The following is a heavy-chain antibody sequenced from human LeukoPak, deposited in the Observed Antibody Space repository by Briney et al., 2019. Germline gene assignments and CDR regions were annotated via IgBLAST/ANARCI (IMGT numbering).Heavy chain of an antibody. V-gene: IGHV5-51*01. Sequence: GESLKISCKGSGYSFTSYWIGWVRQMPGKGLEWMGIIYPGDSDTRYSPSFRGQVTISADKSISTAYLQWSSLKASDTAMYYCARSPDGYCTNGVCYTDAFDIWGQGTMVTVSS. D-gene: IGHD2-8*01. CDR3: ARSPDGYCTNGVCYTDAFDI. CDR1: GYSFTSYW. CDR2: IYPGDSDT. J-gene: IGHJ3*02.